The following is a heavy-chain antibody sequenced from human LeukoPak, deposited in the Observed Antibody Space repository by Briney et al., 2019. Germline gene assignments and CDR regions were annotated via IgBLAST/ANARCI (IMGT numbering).Heavy chain of an antibody. CDR1: GGSISSYY. CDR3: ARLDGIVGVTMDV. CDR2: IYYSGST. Sequence: RPSETLSLTCTVPGGSISSYYWSWLRQPPGKGLEWIGYIYYSGSTNYNPSLKSRVTISVDTSKNQFSLKLSPVTAADTAVYYCARLDGIVGVTMDVWGQGTTVTVSS. V-gene: IGHV4-59*08. D-gene: IGHD1-26*01. J-gene: IGHJ6*02.